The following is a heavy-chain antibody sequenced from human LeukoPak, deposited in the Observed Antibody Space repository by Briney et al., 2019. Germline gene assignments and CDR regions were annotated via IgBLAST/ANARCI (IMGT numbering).Heavy chain of an antibody. Sequence: GGSLTLSCAASGFTFSSYYIHWVRQAAGKGLEWVAFIPYDGRNKYYADPVKGRFTIANDNTNNSLHLQMNGLRAEDTAEYCCARDHITMVGGAINRFDPWGEGTLVTVSS. CDR3: ARDHITMVGGAINRFDP. J-gene: IGHJ5*02. CDR2: IPYDGRNK. D-gene: IGHD3-10*01. V-gene: IGHV3-30*02. CDR1: GFTFSSYY.